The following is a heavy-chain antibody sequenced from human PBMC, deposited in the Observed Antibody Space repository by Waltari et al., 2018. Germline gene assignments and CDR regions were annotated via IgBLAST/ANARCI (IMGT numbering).Heavy chain of an antibody. CDR2: TYTGGST. V-gene: IGHV4-4*07. J-gene: IGHJ2*01. Sequence: QVQLQESGPGLVKPSETLSLTCTVSGGSISSYYWSWIRQPAGKGLEWIGRTYTGGSTNYNPSLKSRDTMSVDTSKNQFSLKLSSVTAADTAVYYCAREGRVHWYFDLWGRGTLVTVSS. CDR1: GGSISSYY. CDR3: AREGRVHWYFDL.